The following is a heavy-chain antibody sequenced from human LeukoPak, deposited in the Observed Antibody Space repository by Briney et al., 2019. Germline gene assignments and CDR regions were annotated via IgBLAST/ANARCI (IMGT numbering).Heavy chain of an antibody. CDR3: ARASLPSSYDY. J-gene: IGHJ4*02. V-gene: IGHV3-48*04. CDR1: GFTFTKFW. Sequence: GGSLRLSCEASGFTFTKFWMSWVRQAPGKGLEWVSYISSSGSTIYYADSVKGRFTISRDNAKNSLYLQMNSLRAEDTAVYYCARASLPSSYDYWGQGTLVTVSS. CDR2: ISSSGSTI. D-gene: IGHD6-6*01.